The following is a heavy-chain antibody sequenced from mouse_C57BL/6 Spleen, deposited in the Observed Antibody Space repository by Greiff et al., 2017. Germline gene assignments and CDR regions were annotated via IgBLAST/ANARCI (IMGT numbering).Heavy chain of an antibody. J-gene: IGHJ2*01. D-gene: IGHD1-1*01. V-gene: IGHV1-61*01. CDR2: IYPSDSET. CDR3: ARRGYGSSYYFDY. CDR1: GHTLTSHR. Sequence: QVQLQQPGAELVRPGSSVKLFFKASGHTLTSHRKDWVEERPGPGLEWICNIYPSDSETHYNQKFKDKATMTVDKSSSTAYMQLSSLTSEDSAVYYCARRGYGSSYYFDYWGQGTTLTVSS.